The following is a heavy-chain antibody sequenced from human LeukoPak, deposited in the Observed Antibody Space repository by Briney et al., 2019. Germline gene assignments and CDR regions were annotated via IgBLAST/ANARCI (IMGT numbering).Heavy chain of an antibody. CDR3: ATAERLGYCSSTSCGSFDY. CDR2: FDPEDGET. D-gene: IGHD2-2*01. Sequence: ASVTVSCKVSGYTLTELSMHWVRQAPGKGLEWMGGFDPEDGETIYAQKFQGRVTMTEDTSTDTAYMELSSLRSEDTAVYYCATAERLGYCSSTSCGSFDYWGQGTLVTVSS. J-gene: IGHJ4*02. V-gene: IGHV1-24*01. CDR1: GYTLTELS.